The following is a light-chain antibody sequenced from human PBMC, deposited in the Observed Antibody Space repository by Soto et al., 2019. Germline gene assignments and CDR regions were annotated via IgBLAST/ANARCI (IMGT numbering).Light chain of an antibody. V-gene: IGLV1-40*01. CDR2: GNT. CDR1: SSNIGAGYD. CDR3: QSYDSSLSYWV. J-gene: IGLJ3*02. Sequence: QSVLTQPPSVSGAPGQTVTISCTGSSSNIGAGYDVHWYQQLPGTAPKLLVSGNTNRPSGVPDRFSGSKSGTSASLAITGLQAEDEADYYCQSYDSSLSYWVFGGGTKVTVL.